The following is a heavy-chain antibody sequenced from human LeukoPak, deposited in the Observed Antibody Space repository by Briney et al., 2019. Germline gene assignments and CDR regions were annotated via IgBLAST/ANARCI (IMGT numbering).Heavy chain of an antibody. J-gene: IGHJ4*02. CDR3: TTDLRRPYYYGSGLRGY. CDR1: GFTFSNAW. CDR2: IKSKTDGGTT. V-gene: IGHV3-15*01. Sequence: GGSLRLSCAASGFTFSNAWMSWVRQAPGKGLEWVGRIKSKTDGGTTDYAAPVKGRFTISRDDSKNTLYLQMNSLKTEDTAVYYCTTDLRRPYYYGSGLRGYWGQGTLVTVSS. D-gene: IGHD3-10*01.